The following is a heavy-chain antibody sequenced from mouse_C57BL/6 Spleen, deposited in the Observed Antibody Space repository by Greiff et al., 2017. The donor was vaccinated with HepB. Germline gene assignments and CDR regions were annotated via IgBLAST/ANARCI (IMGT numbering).Heavy chain of an antibody. CDR3: ARSLIYDGYFDY. CDR1: GYSITSGYY. D-gene: IGHD2-3*01. J-gene: IGHJ2*01. V-gene: IGHV3-6*01. CDR2: ISYDGSN. Sequence: EVHLVESGPGLVKPSQSLSLTCSVTGYSITSGYYWNWIRQFPGNKLEWMGYISYDGSNNYNPSLKNRISITRDTSKNQFFLKLNSVTTEDTATYYCARSLIYDGYFDYWGQGTTLTVSS.